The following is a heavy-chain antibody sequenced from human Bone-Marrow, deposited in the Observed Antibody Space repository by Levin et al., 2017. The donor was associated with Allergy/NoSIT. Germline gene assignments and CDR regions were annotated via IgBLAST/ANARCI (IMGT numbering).Heavy chain of an antibody. CDR1: EFTLTELS. J-gene: IGHJ1*01. Sequence: WASVKVSCKVSEFTLTELSMHWVRQTPGKGLEWMGGVDPEDGEAIYAQRFQGRVTMTEDISTDTAYLELSSLTSEDTAVYYCATDSSGWHGEFFHYWGQGTLVTVSS. V-gene: IGHV1-24*01. CDR3: ATDSSGWHGEFFHY. D-gene: IGHD6-19*01. CDR2: VDPEDGEA.